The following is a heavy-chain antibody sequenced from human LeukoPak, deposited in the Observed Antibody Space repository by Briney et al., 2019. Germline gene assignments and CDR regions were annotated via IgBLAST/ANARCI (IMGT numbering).Heavy chain of an antibody. D-gene: IGHD6-19*01. Sequence: GGSLRLSCAASGFTFSSYAMSWVRQAPGKGLEWVSAISGSGGSTYYADSVKGRFTISRDNSKNTLYLQMNSLRAEDTAVYYCAKQYSSGWRYWYFDLWGRGTLVTVSS. CDR3: AKQYSSGWRYWYFDL. CDR1: GFTFSSYA. J-gene: IGHJ2*01. V-gene: IGHV3-23*01. CDR2: ISGSGGST.